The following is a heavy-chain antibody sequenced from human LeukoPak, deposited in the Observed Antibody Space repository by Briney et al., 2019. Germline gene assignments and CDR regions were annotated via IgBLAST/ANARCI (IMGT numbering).Heavy chain of an antibody. D-gene: IGHD2/OR15-2a*01. V-gene: IGHV1-69*05. Sequence: ASVKVSCKASGGTFSSYAISWVRQAPGQGLEWMGGIIPIFGTANYAQKFQGRVTITRDTSASTAYMELSSLRSEDTAVYYCARVKGNLHYYGMDVWGQGTTVTVSS. CDR3: ARVKGNLHYYGMDV. CDR1: GGTFSSYA. CDR2: IIPIFGTA. J-gene: IGHJ6*02.